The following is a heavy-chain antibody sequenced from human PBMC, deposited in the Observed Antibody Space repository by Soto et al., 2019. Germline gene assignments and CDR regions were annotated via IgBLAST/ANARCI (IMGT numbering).Heavy chain of an antibody. Sequence: QVQLVQSGAEVKKPVASVKASCKASGYTVTTYYMHWVQQAPGQGLEWLGVINPSGGSTTYAQKFQVSVNMTRDTSTSTVYMELSSLRSEDTAVYYCARGSSSTDRGVDFWGQGTLVTVSS. V-gene: IGHV1-46*01. CDR3: ARGSSSTDRGVDF. CDR1: GYTVTTYY. CDR2: INPSGGST. D-gene: IGHD1-1*01. J-gene: IGHJ4*02.